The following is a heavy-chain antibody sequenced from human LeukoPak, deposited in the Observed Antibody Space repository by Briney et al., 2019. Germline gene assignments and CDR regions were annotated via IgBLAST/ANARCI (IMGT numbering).Heavy chain of an antibody. J-gene: IGHJ3*02. D-gene: IGHD3-10*01. Sequence: ASVKVSCKASGYIFTRYGINWVRQAPGQGLEWMGWINPNSGGTNYAQKFQGRVTTTRDTSISTAYMELSRLRSDDTAVYYCARDLWFGELLSDAFDIWGQGTMVTVSS. CDR3: ARDLWFGELLSDAFDI. V-gene: IGHV1-2*02. CDR2: INPNSGGT. CDR1: GYIFTRYG.